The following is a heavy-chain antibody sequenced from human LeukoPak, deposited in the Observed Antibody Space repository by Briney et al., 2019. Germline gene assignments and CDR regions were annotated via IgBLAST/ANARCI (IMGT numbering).Heavy chain of an antibody. D-gene: IGHD6-19*01. V-gene: IGHV3-30*03. Sequence: PGGSLRLSFAASGFTFISYGMHWVRQAPGKGLEWVAIISYDGSDKYYADSVKGRFTISRDNSKNTLFLQMNSLRAEDTAAYYCARDRAWALAVNYFDYWGQGTLVTVSS. CDR1: GFTFISYG. CDR3: ARDRAWALAVNYFDY. CDR2: ISYDGSDK. J-gene: IGHJ4*02.